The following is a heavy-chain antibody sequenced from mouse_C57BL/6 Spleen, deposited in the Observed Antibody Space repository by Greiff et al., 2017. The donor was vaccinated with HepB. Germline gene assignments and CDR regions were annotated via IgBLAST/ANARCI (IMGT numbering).Heavy chain of an antibody. CDR2: IDPSDSYT. V-gene: IGHV1-69*01. J-gene: IGHJ2*01. Sequence: VQLQQPGAELVMPGASVKLSCKASGYTFTSYWMHWVKQRPGQGLEWIGEIDPSDSYTNYNQKFKGKSTLTVDKSSSTAYMQLSSLTSEDSAVYYCARVGTTVVRYFDYWGQGTTLTVSS. D-gene: IGHD1-1*01. CDR3: ARVGTTVVRYFDY. CDR1: GYTFTSYW.